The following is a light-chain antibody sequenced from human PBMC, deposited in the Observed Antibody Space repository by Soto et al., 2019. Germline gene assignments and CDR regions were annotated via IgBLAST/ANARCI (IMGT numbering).Light chain of an antibody. CDR1: QGISSY. J-gene: IGKJ1*01. V-gene: IGKV1-8*01. Sequence: AIRMTQSPSSLSASTGDRVTITCRASQGISSYLAWYQQKPGKAPKLLIYAASTLQSGVPSRFSGSGSGTVFTLTINSLEPEDFAVYYCQHRFNWPWTFGQGTKVDIK. CDR3: QHRFNWPWT. CDR2: AAS.